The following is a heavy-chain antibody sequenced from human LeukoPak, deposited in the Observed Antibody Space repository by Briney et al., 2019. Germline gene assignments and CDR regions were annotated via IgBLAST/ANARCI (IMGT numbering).Heavy chain of an antibody. V-gene: IGHV3-11*01. Sequence: PGGSLRLSCAASGFTFSDYYMSWIRQAPGKGLEWVSYISSSGSTIYYADSVKGRLTISRDNAKNSLYLQMNSLRAEDTAVYYCARGYDSSFSYWYFDLWGRGTLVTVSS. CDR3: ARGYDSSFSYWYFDL. J-gene: IGHJ2*01. CDR1: GFTFSDYY. CDR2: ISSSGSTI. D-gene: IGHD3-22*01.